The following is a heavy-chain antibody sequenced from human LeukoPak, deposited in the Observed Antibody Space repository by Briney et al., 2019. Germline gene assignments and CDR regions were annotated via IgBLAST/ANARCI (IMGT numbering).Heavy chain of an antibody. CDR3: AREGGAQYYDSSGYYDY. D-gene: IGHD3-22*01. CDR1: GGSISSYY. Sequence: SETLSLTCTVSGGSISSYYWSWIRQPPGKGLEWIGYIYYSGSTNYNPSLKSRVTISVDTSENQFSLKLSSVTAADTAVYYCAREGGAQYYDSSGYYDYWGQGTLVTVSS. V-gene: IGHV4-59*01. J-gene: IGHJ4*02. CDR2: IYYSGST.